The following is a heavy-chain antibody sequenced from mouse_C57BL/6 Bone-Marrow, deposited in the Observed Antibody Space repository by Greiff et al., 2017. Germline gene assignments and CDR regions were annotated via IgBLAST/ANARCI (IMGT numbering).Heavy chain of an antibody. V-gene: IGHV1-39*01. J-gene: IGHJ4*01. CDR1: GYSFTDYN. D-gene: IGHD1-1*01. CDR2: INPNYGTT. CDR3: AREGNYYGSPYAMDY. Sequence: EVQVVESGPELVKPGASVKISCKASGYSFTDYNMNWVKQSNGKSLEWIGVINPNYGTTSYNQKFKGKATLTVDQSSSTAYMQLNSLTSEDSAVYYCAREGNYYGSPYAMDYWGQGTSVTVSS.